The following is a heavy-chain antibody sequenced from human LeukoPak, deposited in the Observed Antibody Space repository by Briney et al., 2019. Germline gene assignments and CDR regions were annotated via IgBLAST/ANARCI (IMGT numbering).Heavy chain of an antibody. Sequence: GASVKVSCKASGYTFTSYDINWVRQATGQGLEWMGWMNPNSGNTGYAQKFQGRVTITRNTSISTAYMELSSLRSGDTAVYYCARALSSSSWYYFDYWGQGTLVTVSS. CDR1: GYTFTSYD. J-gene: IGHJ4*02. CDR2: MNPNSGNT. CDR3: ARALSSSSWYYFDY. V-gene: IGHV1-8*03. D-gene: IGHD6-13*01.